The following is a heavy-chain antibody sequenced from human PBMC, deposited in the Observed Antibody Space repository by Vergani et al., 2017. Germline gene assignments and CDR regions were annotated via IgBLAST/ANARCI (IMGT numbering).Heavy chain of an antibody. D-gene: IGHD4/OR15-4a*01. CDR1: GFTFSNYG. V-gene: IGHV3-33*01. Sequence: QVQLVESGGGVVQPGRYLRLSGAGSGFTFSNYGIHWVRQAPGKGLEWVAVIWYDGSNKYYADSVKGRFSVSRDNSKNTVYLQMNSLRAEDTAVYYCAANFDFWGQGTLVSVSS. J-gene: IGHJ4*02. CDR3: AANFDF. CDR2: IWYDGSNK.